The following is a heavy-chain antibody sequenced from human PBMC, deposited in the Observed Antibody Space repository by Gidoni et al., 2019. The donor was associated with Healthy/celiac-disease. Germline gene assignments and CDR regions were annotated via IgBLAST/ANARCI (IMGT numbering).Heavy chain of an antibody. D-gene: IGHD6-19*01. Sequence: QVQLVESGGGVVQPGRSLRLSCAASGFTFSSYGMHWVRQAPGKGLEWVAVIWYDGSNKYDADSVKGRFTISRDNSKNTLYLQMNSLRVEDTAVYYCAREGAKQWLVVDAFDIWGQGTMVTVSS. V-gene: IGHV3-33*01. CDR2: IWYDGSNK. CDR3: AREGAKQWLVVDAFDI. CDR1: GFTFSSYG. J-gene: IGHJ3*02.